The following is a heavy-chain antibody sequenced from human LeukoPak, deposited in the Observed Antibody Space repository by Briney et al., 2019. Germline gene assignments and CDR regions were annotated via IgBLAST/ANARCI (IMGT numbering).Heavy chain of an antibody. V-gene: IGHV3-21*01. CDR3: ARESWELLEVVFDY. CDR1: GFTFSSYS. J-gene: IGHJ4*02. CDR2: ISSSSSYI. Sequence: GGSLRLSCAASGFTFSSYSINWVRQAPGKGLEWVSSISSSSSYIYYADSVKGRFTISRDNAKNSLYLQMNSLRAEDTAVYYCARESWELLEVVFDYWGQGTLVTVSS. D-gene: IGHD1-26*01.